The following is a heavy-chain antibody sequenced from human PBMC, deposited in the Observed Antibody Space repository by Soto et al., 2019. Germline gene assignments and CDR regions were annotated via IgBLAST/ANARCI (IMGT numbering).Heavy chain of an antibody. J-gene: IGHJ5*02. CDR1: GGSISSSSYY. Sequence: SETLSLTCTVSGGSISSSSYYWGWIRQPPGKGLEWIGSIYYSGSTYYNPSLKSRVTISVDTSKNQFSLKLSSVTAADTAVYYVARQIAAALVNPWGQATLIRLSS. CDR3: ARQIAAALVNP. D-gene: IGHD6-6*01. V-gene: IGHV4-39*01. CDR2: IYYSGST.